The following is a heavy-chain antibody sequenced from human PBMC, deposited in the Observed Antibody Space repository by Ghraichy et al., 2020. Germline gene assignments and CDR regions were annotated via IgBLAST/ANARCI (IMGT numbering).Heavy chain of an antibody. CDR1: GYTFTSHY. D-gene: IGHD6-19*01. CDR2: INPSGGST. V-gene: IGHV1-46*01. J-gene: IGHJ4*02. Sequence: ASVKVSCKAAGYTFTSHYMHSVRQAPVQLQKKMGIINPSGGSTSYAQKFQGRVTMTRDTSTSTVYMELSSLRSEDTAVYYCAMGIAVAGAAYYFDYWGQ. CDR3: AMGIAVAGAAYYFDY.